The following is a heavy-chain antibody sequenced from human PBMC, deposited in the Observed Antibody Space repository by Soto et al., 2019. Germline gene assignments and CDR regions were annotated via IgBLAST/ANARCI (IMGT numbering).Heavy chain of an antibody. CDR2: IYYSGST. CDR1: GGSISSYY. Sequence: KTSETLSLTCTVSGGSISSYYWNWIRQPPGRGLEWIGYIYYSGSTKYNPSLKSRVTISVDTSKNQISLKLSSVTAADTAVYYCARGSIVATILLDPWGQGTLVTVSS. D-gene: IGHD5-12*01. J-gene: IGHJ5*02. CDR3: ARGSIVATILLDP. V-gene: IGHV4-59*01.